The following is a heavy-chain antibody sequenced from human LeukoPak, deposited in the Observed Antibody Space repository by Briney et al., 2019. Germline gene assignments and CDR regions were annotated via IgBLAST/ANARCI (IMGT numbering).Heavy chain of an antibody. CDR2: INAGNGNT. Sequence: ASVKVSCKASGYTFTSYYMHWVRQAPGQGLEWMGWINAGNGNTKYSQKFQGRVTLTRDTSANTAYMELSSLRSEDTAVYYCARGRGNSGYDWPYFDFWGQGTLVTVSS. CDR3: ARGRGNSGYDWPYFDF. V-gene: IGHV1-3*01. D-gene: IGHD5-12*01. J-gene: IGHJ4*02. CDR1: GYTFTSYY.